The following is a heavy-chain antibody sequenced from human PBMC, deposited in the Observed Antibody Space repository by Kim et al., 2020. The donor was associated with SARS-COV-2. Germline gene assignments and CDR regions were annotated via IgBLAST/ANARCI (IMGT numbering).Heavy chain of an antibody. D-gene: IGHD7-27*01. CDR3: ARGDWGLGYYYYSMDV. CDR2: IYYSGST. CDR1: GGSISSYY. Sequence: SETLSLTCTVSGGSISSYYWSWIRQPPGKGLEWIGYIYYSGSTNYNPSLKSRVTISVDTSKNQFSLKLSSVTAADTAVYYCARGDWGLGYYYYSMDVWGQGTTVTVSS. J-gene: IGHJ6*02. V-gene: IGHV4-59*13.